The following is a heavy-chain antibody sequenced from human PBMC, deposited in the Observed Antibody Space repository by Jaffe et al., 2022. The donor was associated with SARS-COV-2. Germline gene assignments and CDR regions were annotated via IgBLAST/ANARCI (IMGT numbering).Heavy chain of an antibody. J-gene: IGHJ4*02. CDR2: IWYDASNE. Sequence: QVQLVESGGGVVQPGRSLRLSCAASRFTFSSYGMHWVRQAPGKGLEWVAVIWYDASNEYYADSVRGRFTISRDNSKNTLYLQMNSLRAEDTAVYYCARDKYGRLYSYGNPFDYWGQGTLVTVSS. CDR3: ARDKYGRLYSYGNPFDY. CDR1: RFTFSSYG. D-gene: IGHD5-18*01. V-gene: IGHV3-33*01.